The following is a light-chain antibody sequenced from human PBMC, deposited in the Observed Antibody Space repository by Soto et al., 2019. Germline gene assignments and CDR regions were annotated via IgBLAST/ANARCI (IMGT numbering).Light chain of an antibody. CDR1: NRDLGGYNY. CDR2: EVN. Sequence: LAPPPSASGSPGQAIAHSSTGSNRDLGGYNYVCWYQQYPGKAPKLIIYEVNERPSGVPDRFSGSKSGNTASLTVSGLQTADEADYYCSSYAGSNWYVFGTGTKVTVL. V-gene: IGLV2-8*01. J-gene: IGLJ1*01. CDR3: SSYAGSNWYV.